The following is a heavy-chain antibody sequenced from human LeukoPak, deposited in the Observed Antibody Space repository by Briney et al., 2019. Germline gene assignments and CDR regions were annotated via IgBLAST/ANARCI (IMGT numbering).Heavy chain of an antibody. CDR2: INHSRST. D-gene: IGHD3-10*01. CDR3: ARGLWFGELDV. CDR1: GGSFSGYY. J-gene: IGHJ6*04. V-gene: IGHV4-34*01. Sequence: SETLSLTCAVYGGSFSGYYWSWIRQPPGKGLEWIGEINHSRSTNYNPSLKSRVTISVDTSKNQFSLKLSSVTAADTAVYYCARGLWFGELDVWGKGTTVTVSS.